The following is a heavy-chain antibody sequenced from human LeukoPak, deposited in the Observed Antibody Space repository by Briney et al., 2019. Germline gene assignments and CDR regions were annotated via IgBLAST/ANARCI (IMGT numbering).Heavy chain of an antibody. CDR1: GGTFSSYT. CDR2: IIPILGIA. CDR3: AREGRYSGSHFQH. Sequence: SVKVSCKASGGTFSSYTISWVRQAPGQGLEWMGRIIPILGIANYAQKFQGRVTITADKSTSTAYMELSSLRSEDTAVYYCAREGRYSGSHFQHWGQGTLVTVSS. J-gene: IGHJ1*01. V-gene: IGHV1-69*04. D-gene: IGHD1-26*01.